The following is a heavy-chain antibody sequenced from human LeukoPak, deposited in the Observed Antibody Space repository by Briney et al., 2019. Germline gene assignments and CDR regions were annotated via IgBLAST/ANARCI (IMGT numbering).Heavy chain of an antibody. V-gene: IGHV3-23*01. CDR2: ISSSGDST. Sequence: GGSLRLSCAASGFTFSSYAMIWVRQAPGKGLEWVSIISSSGDSTYYADSVKGRFTFSRDNSKNTLSLQMSSLGADDTAVFYCAKVGTIETTEELNWFDPWGQGTLVTVSS. D-gene: IGHD4-11*01. CDR1: GFTFSSYA. J-gene: IGHJ5*02. CDR3: AKVGTIETTEELNWFDP.